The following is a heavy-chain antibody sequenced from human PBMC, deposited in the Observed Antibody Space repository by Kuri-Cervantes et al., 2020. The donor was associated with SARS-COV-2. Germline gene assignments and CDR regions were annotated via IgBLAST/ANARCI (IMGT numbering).Heavy chain of an antibody. Sequence: SETLSLTCTVSGGFSSNYYWSWIRQSPGKRLEWIGYVSYTGSPNYNPSLKSRVTISVDTSKNQFSLKLSSVTAADTAVYYCASGYSYGPAFDIWGQGTMVTVSS. CDR1: GGFSSNYY. CDR2: VSYTGSP. J-gene: IGHJ3*02. CDR3: ASGYSYGPAFDI. D-gene: IGHD5-18*01. V-gene: IGHV4-59*01.